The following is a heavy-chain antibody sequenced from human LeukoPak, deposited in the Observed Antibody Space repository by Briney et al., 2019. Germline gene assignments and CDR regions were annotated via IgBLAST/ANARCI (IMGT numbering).Heavy chain of an antibody. CDR1: GYTFTSYY. J-gene: IGHJ6*02. Sequence: ASVKVSCKASGYTFTSYYMHWVRQAPGQGLEWMGIINPSGGSTSYAQKFQGRVTITRDTSTSTVYMELSSLRSEDTAVYYCARVFGADYYYYGMDVWGQGTTVTVSS. D-gene: IGHD3-10*01. V-gene: IGHV1-46*01. CDR3: ARVFGADYYYYGMDV. CDR2: INPSGGST.